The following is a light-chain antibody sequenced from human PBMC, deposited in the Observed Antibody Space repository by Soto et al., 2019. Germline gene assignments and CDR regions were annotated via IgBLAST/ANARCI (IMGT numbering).Light chain of an antibody. V-gene: IGKV1-39*01. CDR1: QSISGY. CDR3: QQSYSTLPIT. CDR2: AAS. J-gene: IGKJ5*01. Sequence: DIQMTQSPSSLYASVGDRVTITCRTSQSISGYLNWYRHKPGKAPTLLIYAASTLQSGVPSRFSGSGSGTDFTLTISNLQPGDFATYYCQQSYSTLPITFGQGTRLE.